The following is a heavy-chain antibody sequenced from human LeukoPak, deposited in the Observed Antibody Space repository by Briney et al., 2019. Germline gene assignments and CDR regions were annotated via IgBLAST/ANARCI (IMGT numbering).Heavy chain of an antibody. V-gene: IGHV3-15*01. J-gene: IGHJ4*02. CDR2: IKSKTDGGTT. Sequence: GGSLRLSCAASGFTFSNAWMSWVRQAPGKGREWVGRIKSKTDGGTTDYAAPVKGRFTISRDDSKNTLYLQMNSLKTEDTAVYYCTTDTPQDSSGYYYTVGYWGQGTLVTVSS. CDR3: TTDTPQDSSGYYYTVGY. CDR1: GFTFSNAW. D-gene: IGHD3-22*01.